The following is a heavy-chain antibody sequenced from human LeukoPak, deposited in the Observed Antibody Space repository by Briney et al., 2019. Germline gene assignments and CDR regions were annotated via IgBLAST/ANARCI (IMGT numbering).Heavy chain of an antibody. CDR2: INHSGST. V-gene: IGHV4-34*01. D-gene: IGHD2-15*01. CDR3: ARGRRSKCSGGSCYRTPQYNWFDP. Sequence: SETLSLTCAVYGGSFSGYYWSWIRQPPGKGLEWIGEINHSGSTNHNPSLKSRVTISVDTSKNQFSLKLSSVTAADTAVYYCARGRRSKCSGGSCYRTPQYNWFDPWGQGTLVTVSS. CDR1: GGSFSGYY. J-gene: IGHJ5*02.